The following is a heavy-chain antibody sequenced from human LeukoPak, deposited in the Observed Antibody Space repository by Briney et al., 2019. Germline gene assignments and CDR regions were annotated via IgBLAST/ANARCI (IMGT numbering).Heavy chain of an antibody. CDR1: GFTFSSYS. CDR2: ISSSSSYI. D-gene: IGHD3-22*01. J-gene: IGHJ4*02. V-gene: IGHV3-21*01. Sequence: GSLRLSCAASGFTFSSYSMNWVRQAPGKGLEWVSSISSSSSYIYYADSVKGRFTISRDNAKNSLYLQMNSLRDEDTAVYYCARDPPPSPYYDSSGFDYWGQGTLVTVSS. CDR3: ARDPPPSPYYDSSGFDY.